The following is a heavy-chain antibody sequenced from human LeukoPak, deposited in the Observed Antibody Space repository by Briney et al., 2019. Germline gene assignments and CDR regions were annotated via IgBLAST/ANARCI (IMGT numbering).Heavy chain of an antibody. Sequence: PGGSLRLSCAASGFTFSSYEMNWVRQAPGKGLEWVSYISSSGSTIYYADSVKGRFTISRDNAKNSLYLQMNSLRAEDTAVYYCAKGNYYDSSAYNWFDPWGQGTLVTVSS. D-gene: IGHD3-22*01. CDR3: AKGNYYDSSAYNWFDP. CDR1: GFTFSSYE. CDR2: ISSSGSTI. J-gene: IGHJ5*02. V-gene: IGHV3-48*03.